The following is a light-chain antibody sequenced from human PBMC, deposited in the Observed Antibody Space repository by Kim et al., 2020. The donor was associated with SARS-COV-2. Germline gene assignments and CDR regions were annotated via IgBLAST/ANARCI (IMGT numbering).Light chain of an antibody. Sequence: VAWGQTVRIKCQGDSLRSYYATGYKKKPGQAPRVVIYGKNNRPSGIPDRFSGSSSGNTASLTITGTQAGDEADYYCNSRGSNDDVVFGGGTQLTVL. J-gene: IGLJ2*01. V-gene: IGLV3-19*01. CDR2: GKN. CDR3: NSRGSNDDVV. CDR1: SLRSYY.